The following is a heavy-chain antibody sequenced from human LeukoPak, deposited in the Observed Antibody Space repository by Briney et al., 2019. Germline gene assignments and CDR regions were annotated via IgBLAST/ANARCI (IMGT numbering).Heavy chain of an antibody. CDR1: GFTFSDYY. CDR3: AREEYDSSYYFDY. D-gene: IGHD3-3*01. J-gene: IGHJ4*02. CDR2: ISYDGSNK. V-gene: IGHV3-30*03. Sequence: PGGSLRLSCAASGFTFSDYYMSWIRQAPGKGLEWVAVISYDGSNKYYADSVKGRFTISRDNSKNTLYLQMNSLRAEDTAVYYCAREEYDSSYYFDYWGQGTLVTVSS.